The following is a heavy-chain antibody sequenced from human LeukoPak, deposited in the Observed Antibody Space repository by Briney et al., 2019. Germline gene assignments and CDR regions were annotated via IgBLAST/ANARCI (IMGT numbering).Heavy chain of an antibody. CDR3: ARGRGKAAAGALFDY. CDR1: GYTFTSYD. V-gene: IGHV1-8*03. CDR2: MNPNSGNT. Sequence: ASVKVSCKASGYTFTSYDINWVRQAIGQGLEWMGWMNPNSGNTGYAQKFQGRVTITRNTSISTAYMELSSLRSEDTAVYYCARGRGKAAAGALFDYWGQGTLVTVSS. D-gene: IGHD6-13*01. J-gene: IGHJ4*02.